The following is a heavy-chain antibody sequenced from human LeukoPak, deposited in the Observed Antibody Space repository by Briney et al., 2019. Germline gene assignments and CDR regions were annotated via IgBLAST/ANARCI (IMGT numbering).Heavy chain of an antibody. Sequence: GGSLRLSCAASDFTLSSYSMNWVRQAPGKGLEWVSSISRTSRYIYYADSVKGRFTISRDNAKNSLYLQMNSLRAEDTAVYYCARVHHYCSGGSCYLLFDYWGQGTLVTVSS. D-gene: IGHD2-15*01. CDR2: ISRTSRYI. CDR1: DFTLSSYS. J-gene: IGHJ4*02. CDR3: ARVHHYCSGGSCYLLFDY. V-gene: IGHV3-21*01.